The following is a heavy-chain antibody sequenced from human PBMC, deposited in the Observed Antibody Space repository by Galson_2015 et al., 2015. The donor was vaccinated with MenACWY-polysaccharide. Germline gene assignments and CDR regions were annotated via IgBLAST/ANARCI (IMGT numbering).Heavy chain of an antibody. V-gene: IGHV3-23*01. D-gene: IGHD3-16*01. CDR2: ISSGSDTA. CDR1: GFNFSIYV. Sequence: SLRLSCAASGFNFSIYVMTWVRQAPGKGLEWVSAISSGSDTAYYTDSVKGRFTISRDNSKDTVHLQMDSLRAEDTAVYYCVKGGWADKWGRGTLVTVSS. J-gene: IGHJ4*02. CDR3: VKGGWADK.